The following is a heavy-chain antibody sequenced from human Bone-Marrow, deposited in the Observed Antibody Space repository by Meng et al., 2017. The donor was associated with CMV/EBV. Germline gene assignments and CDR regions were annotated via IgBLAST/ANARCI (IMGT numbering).Heavy chain of an antibody. V-gene: IGHV1-2*02. CDR3: ARGGLGHYYYGLDV. Sequence: ASVKVSCKASEYTFTGYYMHWARQAPGQGLEWMGWINPKSGGTKYAQKFQGRVTMTRDTSMSTAYLDLSRLRSDDTAIYLCARGGLGHYYYGLDVWGQGTTVTVSS. J-gene: IGHJ6*02. CDR2: INPKSGGT. CDR1: EYTFTGYY. D-gene: IGHD3-10*01.